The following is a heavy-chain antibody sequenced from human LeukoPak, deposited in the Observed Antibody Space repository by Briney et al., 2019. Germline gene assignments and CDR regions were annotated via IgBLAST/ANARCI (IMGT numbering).Heavy chain of an antibody. Sequence: GGSLRLSCSASGFTFSSYAMSWVRQARGKGLEWVSPISGSGGSTYYAASVKRRYTISRHNDKNSLYLQMNSLRAEDTAVFYCAGNGGQMATRDFDYCGEGDLVTVSS. V-gene: IGHV3-23*01. CDR2: ISGSGGST. J-gene: IGHJ4*02. CDR3: AGNGGQMATRDFDY. CDR1: GFTFSSYA. D-gene: IGHD5-24*01.